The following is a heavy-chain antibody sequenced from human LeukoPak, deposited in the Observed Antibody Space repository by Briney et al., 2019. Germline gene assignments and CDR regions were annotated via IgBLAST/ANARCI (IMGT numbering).Heavy chain of an antibody. CDR1: GFTFSSYS. J-gene: IGHJ5*02. CDR3: ARDRYCSGS. V-gene: IGHV3-48*01. CDR2: ISSSSSTI. D-gene: IGHD2-15*01. Sequence: GGSLRLSCAASGFTFSSYSMTWVRQAPGKGLEWVSYISSSSSTIYYADSVKGRFTISRDNAKNSLYLQMNSLRAEDTAMYYCARDRYCSGSWGQGTLVTVSS.